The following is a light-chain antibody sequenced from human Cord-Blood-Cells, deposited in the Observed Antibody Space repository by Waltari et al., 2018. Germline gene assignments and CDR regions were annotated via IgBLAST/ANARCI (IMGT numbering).Light chain of an antibody. CDR3: QQSYSTPFT. CDR2: AAS. V-gene: IGKV1-39*01. CDR1: QSISSY. Sequence: DIQMNQSPSSLSASAGDRVTITCRASQSISSYLNWYQQKPGKAPKLLIYAASSLQSGVPSRFSGSGSGTDFTLTISSLQPEDFATYYCQQSYSTPFTFGPGTKVDIK. J-gene: IGKJ3*01.